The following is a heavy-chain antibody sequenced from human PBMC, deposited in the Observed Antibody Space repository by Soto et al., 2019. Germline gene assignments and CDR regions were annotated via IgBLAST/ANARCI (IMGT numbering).Heavy chain of an antibody. J-gene: IGHJ3*02. V-gene: IGHV3-23*01. CDR3: AKDCFRSKFFGVVIRSAFDI. D-gene: IGHD3-3*01. CDR2: ISGSGGST. Sequence: PGGSLRLSCAASGFTFSSYAMSWVRQAPGKGLEWVSAISGSGGSTYYADTVKGRFTISRDNSKNTLYLQMNSLRAEDTAVYYCAKDCFRSKFFGVVIRSAFDIWGQGTMVTVSS. CDR1: GFTFSSYA.